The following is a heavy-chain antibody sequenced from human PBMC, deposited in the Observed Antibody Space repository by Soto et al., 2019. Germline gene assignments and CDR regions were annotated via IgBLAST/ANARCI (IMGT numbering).Heavy chain of an antibody. CDR2: IIPIFGTA. J-gene: IGHJ6*02. V-gene: IGHV1-69*01. Sequence: QVQLVQSGAEVKKPGSSVKVSCKASGGTFSSYAISWVRQAPGQGLEWMGGIIPIFGTANYAQKFQGRVTITADESTSTAYMELSSLRSEDTAVYYCARAIFGVVTPVTPYYYGMDVWGQGTTVTVSS. D-gene: IGHD3-3*01. CDR3: ARAIFGVVTPVTPYYYGMDV. CDR1: GGTFSSYA.